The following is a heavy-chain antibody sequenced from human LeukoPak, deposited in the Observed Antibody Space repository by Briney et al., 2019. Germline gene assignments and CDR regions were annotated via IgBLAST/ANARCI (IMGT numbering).Heavy chain of an antibody. J-gene: IGHJ5*02. CDR3: ARDEGNWLDP. V-gene: IGHV3-7*03. CDR2: IKQDGSEK. CDR1: GFTFSSHW. Sequence: GGSLRLSCAASGFTFSSHWMSWVRQAPGKGLEWVANIKQDGSEKYYVDFVKGRFTISRDHAKNSLYLQMNSLRAEDAAVYYCARDEGNWLDPWRQATLVTVSS.